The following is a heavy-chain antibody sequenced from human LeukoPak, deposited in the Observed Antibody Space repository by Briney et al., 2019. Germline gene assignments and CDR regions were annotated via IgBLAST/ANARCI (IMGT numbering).Heavy chain of an antibody. CDR2: IYYSGST. D-gene: IGHD5/OR15-5a*01. CDR1: GGSISSYY. V-gene: IGHV4-59*12. Sequence: SETLSLTCTVSGGSISSYYWSWIRQPPGKGLEWIGYIYYSGSTNYNPSLKSRVTMSVDTSKNQFSLKLSSVTAADTAVYYCARLTGSLNVWGMDVWGQGTTVTVSS. J-gene: IGHJ6*02. CDR3: ARLTGSLNVWGMDV.